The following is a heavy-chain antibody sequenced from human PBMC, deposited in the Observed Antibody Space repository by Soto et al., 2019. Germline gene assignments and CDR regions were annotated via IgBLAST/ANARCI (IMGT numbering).Heavy chain of an antibody. CDR1: GGSVSSGSYY. V-gene: IGHV4-61*01. Sequence: SETLSLTCTVSGGSVSSGSYYWSWIRQPPGKGLEWIGYIYYSGSTNYNPSLKSRVTISVDTSKNQFSLKLSSVTAADTAVYYCARDGDGGSYWRSWFDPWGQGTLVTVSS. CDR2: IYYSGST. D-gene: IGHD1-26*01. J-gene: IGHJ5*02. CDR3: ARDGDGGSYWRSWFDP.